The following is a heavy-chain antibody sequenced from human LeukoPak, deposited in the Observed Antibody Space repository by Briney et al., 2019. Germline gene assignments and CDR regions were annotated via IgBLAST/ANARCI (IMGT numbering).Heavy chain of an antibody. V-gene: IGHV1-18*01. CDR2: VSSYNGDT. D-gene: IGHD3-9*01. J-gene: IGHJ5*02. Sequence: ASVKVSCKASGYTFNNYGISWVRQAPGQGLEWMGWVSSYNGDTNYAQKFQGRVTMSTDTSTRTAYMELRSLRFDDTAIYYCAKDWHILTGRNCFDPWGQGTLVTVSS. CDR1: GYTFNNYG. CDR3: AKDWHILTGRNCFDP.